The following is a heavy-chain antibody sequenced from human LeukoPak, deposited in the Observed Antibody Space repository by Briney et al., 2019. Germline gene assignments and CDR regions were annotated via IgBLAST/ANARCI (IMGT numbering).Heavy chain of an antibody. V-gene: IGHV3-48*03. Sequence: GGSLRLSCAASGFTFSSYEMNWVRQASGKGLEWLSYISSSGSTIYYADSVKGRFTISRDNAKSSLYLQMNTLRAEDTAVYYCARAGHVITMIVVLDAFDIWGQGTMVTVSS. CDR2: ISSSGSTI. CDR3: ARAGHVITMIVVLDAFDI. D-gene: IGHD3-22*01. CDR1: GFTFSSYE. J-gene: IGHJ3*02.